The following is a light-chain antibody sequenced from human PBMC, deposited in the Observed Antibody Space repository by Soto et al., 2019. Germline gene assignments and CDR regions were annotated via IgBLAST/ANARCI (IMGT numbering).Light chain of an antibody. Sequence: EVVKTKYPATLSVSPGERATLSCRASQSVSSNLAWYQQKPGQAPRLLIYGASTRATGIPARFSGSGSGTEFTLTISSLQSEDFAVYYCQQYSNWPPITFGQGTRLEIK. CDR3: QQYSNWPPIT. CDR1: QSVSSN. V-gene: IGKV3-15*01. CDR2: GAS. J-gene: IGKJ5*01.